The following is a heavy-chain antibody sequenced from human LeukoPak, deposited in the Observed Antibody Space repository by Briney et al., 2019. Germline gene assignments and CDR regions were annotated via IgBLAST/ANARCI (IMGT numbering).Heavy chain of an antibody. CDR3: ATSSGYYYAIDQ. V-gene: IGHV4-39*07. D-gene: IGHD3-22*01. CDR1: GGSISSSSYY. Sequence: PSETLSLTCTVSGGSISSSSYYWGWIRQPPGKGLEWIGSIFYSGSTYYNPSLKSRATISLDTSKNQFSLRLTSVTAADTAVHSCATSSGYYYAIDQWGQGTLVIVSS. CDR2: IFYSGST. J-gene: IGHJ4*02.